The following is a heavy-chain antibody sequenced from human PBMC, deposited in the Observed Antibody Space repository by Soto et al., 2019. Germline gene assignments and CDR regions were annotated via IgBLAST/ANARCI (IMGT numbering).Heavy chain of an antibody. D-gene: IGHD6-19*01. CDR1: GFTFSSYG. J-gene: IGHJ5*02. CDR3: AKDHDSLVGYSSGWYGGNWFDP. Sequence: GESLKISCAASGFTFSSYGMHWVRQAPGKGLEWVAVISYDGSNKYYADSVKGRFTISRDNSKNTLYLQMNSLRAEDTAVYYCAKDHDSLVGYSSGWYGGNWFDPWGQGTLVTVSS. CDR2: ISYDGSNK. V-gene: IGHV3-30*18.